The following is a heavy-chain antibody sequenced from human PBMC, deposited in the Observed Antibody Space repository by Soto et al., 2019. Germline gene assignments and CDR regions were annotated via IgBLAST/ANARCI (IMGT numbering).Heavy chain of an antibody. CDR1: GFIFSQCA. CDR2: ISYDGSDK. Sequence: PGGSLRLSCAASGFIFSQCAMHWVRQAPGKGLEWVAVISYDGSDKYYADSVKGRFTISRDNSKNTLYLQMNSLRAEDTAVYYCAKGYGDYYHYNGMDVWGEGTTVTVSS. CDR3: AKGYGDYYHYNGMDV. V-gene: IGHV3-30*18. J-gene: IGHJ6*04. D-gene: IGHD4-17*01.